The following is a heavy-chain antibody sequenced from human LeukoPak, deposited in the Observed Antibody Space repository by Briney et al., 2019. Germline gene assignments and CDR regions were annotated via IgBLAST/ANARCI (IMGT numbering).Heavy chain of an antibody. CDR2: INGGGGAT. J-gene: IGHJ4*02. CDR3: AKANLDGYNTFDH. D-gene: IGHD5-24*01. V-gene: IGHV3-23*01. Sequence: GGSLRLSCAASGFTFSNYAMSWVRQAPGRGLNWVSSINGGGGATVYADSVKGRFTISRDNSKNTLYLQMDSLRAEDTAVYYCAKANLDGYNTFDHWGQGTLVTVSS. CDR1: GFTFSNYA.